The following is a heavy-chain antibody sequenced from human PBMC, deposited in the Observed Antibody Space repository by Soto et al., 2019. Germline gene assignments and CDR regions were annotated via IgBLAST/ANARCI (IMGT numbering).Heavy chain of an antibody. CDR1: GFTFSSYS. CDR3: ARGALSEDLTGYRGPYYFDY. CDR2: ISSSSSYI. V-gene: IGHV3-21*01. D-gene: IGHD3-9*01. Sequence: PGGSLRLSCAASGFTFSSYSMNWVRQAPGKGLEWVSSISSSSSYIYYADSVKGRFTISRDNAKNSLYLQMNSLRAEDTAVYYCARGALSEDLTGYRGPYYFDYWGQGTLVTVPQ. J-gene: IGHJ4*02.